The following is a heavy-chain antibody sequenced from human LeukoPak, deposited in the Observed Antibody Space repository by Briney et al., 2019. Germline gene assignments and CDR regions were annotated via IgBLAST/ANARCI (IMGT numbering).Heavy chain of an antibody. J-gene: IGHJ5*01. CDR1: TSH. V-gene: IGHV1-18*01. CDR3: ARDFWNFYDSSGYYRDFDS. CDR2: IGSYEGDT. D-gene: IGHD3-22*01. Sequence: ASVKVSCKATSHISWVRQAPGQGLEWMGWIGSYEGDTYYAQKFQGRVTVTTDTSSNTAYMELRSLRADDTAVYYCARDFWNFYDSSGYYRDFDSWGQGTLVTVSS.